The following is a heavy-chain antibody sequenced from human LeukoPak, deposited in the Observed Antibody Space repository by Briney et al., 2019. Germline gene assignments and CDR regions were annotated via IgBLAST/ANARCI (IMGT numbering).Heavy chain of an antibody. CDR3: ARDLWSYGGFDY. J-gene: IGHJ4*02. V-gene: IGHV1-2*02. CDR1: GYTLTDYA. D-gene: IGHD4-23*01. Sequence: ASVKVSCKASGYTLTDYAIHWVRQAPGQGLEWMGWINPNSGGTNYAQKFQGRVTMSRDTSISTAYMELSRLRSDDTAVYYCARDLWSYGGFDYWGQGTLVTVSS. CDR2: INPNSGGT.